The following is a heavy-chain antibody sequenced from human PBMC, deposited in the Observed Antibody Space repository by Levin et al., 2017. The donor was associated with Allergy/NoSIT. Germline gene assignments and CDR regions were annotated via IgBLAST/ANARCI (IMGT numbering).Heavy chain of an antibody. CDR3: ARGRENRLWFGELLFDY. Sequence: GGSLRLSCAASGFTVSSNYMSWVRQAPGKGLEWVSVIYSGGSTYYADSVKGRFTISRDNSKNTLYLQMNSLRAEDTAVYYCARGRENRLWFGELLFDYWGQGTLVTVSS. J-gene: IGHJ4*02. D-gene: IGHD3-10*01. CDR1: GFTVSSNY. CDR2: IYSGGST. V-gene: IGHV3-66*01.